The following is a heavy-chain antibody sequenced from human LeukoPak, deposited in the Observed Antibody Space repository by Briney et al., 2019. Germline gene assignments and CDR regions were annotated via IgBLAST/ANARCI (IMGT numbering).Heavy chain of an antibody. Sequence: PSETLSLTCTVSGGSISSSSYYWGWIRQPPGKGLEWIGSIYYSGSTYYSPSLNSRVTISLDTSKNQFSLKLTSVTAADTAVYYCARNTMGAFSAFDYWGQGTLISVSS. CDR2: IYYSGST. V-gene: IGHV4-39*07. CDR3: ARNTMGAFSAFDY. CDR1: GGSISSSSYY. D-gene: IGHD1-26*01. J-gene: IGHJ4*02.